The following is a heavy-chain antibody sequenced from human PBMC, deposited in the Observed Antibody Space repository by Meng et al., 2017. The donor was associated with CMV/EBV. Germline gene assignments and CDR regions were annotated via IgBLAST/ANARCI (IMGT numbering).Heavy chain of an antibody. V-gene: IGHV1-46*01. Sequence: ASVKVSCKASGYTFTSYYMHWVRQAPGQGLEWMGIINPSGGSTSYAQKFQGRVTITTDKSTSTAYMELSGLRSEDTAGYYCARVIGSGYYHDYWGQGTLVTVSS. J-gene: IGHJ4*02. D-gene: IGHD3-22*01. CDR3: ARVIGSGYYHDY. CDR1: GYTFTSYY. CDR2: INPSGGST.